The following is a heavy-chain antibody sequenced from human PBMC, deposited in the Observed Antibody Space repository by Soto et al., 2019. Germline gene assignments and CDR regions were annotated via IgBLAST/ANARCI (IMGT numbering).Heavy chain of an antibody. V-gene: IGHV2-70*01. CDR2: IDWDDDK. CDR3: ARIPVLRYFDWFPVGDYYYYGLDV. D-gene: IGHD3-9*01. Sequence: SGPTVVNPTQTLTLTCTFSGFSLSTSGMCVSWIRQPPGKALEWLALIDWDDDKYYSTSLKTRLTISKDTSKNQVVLTMTNMDPVDTATYYCARIPVLRYFDWFPVGDYYYYGLDVWGQGTTVTVSS. J-gene: IGHJ6*02. CDR1: GFSLSTSGMC.